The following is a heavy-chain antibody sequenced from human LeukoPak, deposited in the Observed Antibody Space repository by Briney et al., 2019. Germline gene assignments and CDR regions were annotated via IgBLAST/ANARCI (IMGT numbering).Heavy chain of an antibody. Sequence: GGSLRLSCAASGFTFSSYGMHWVRQAPGKGLEWVAVMSYDGSKEYYADSVKGRFTISRDNSKNTLYLQMNSLRAEDTAVYYCAKSSPLGYCSGGSCYPDFDYWGQGTLVAVSS. CDR2: MSYDGSKE. J-gene: IGHJ4*02. CDR1: GFTFSSYG. D-gene: IGHD2-15*01. CDR3: AKSSPLGYCSGGSCYPDFDY. V-gene: IGHV3-30*18.